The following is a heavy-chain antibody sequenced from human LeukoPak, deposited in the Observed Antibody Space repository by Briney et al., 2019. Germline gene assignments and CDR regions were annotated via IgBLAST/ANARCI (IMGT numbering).Heavy chain of an antibody. CDR2: IYYSGST. CDR1: GGSISSSSYY. D-gene: IGHD1/OR15-1a*01. CDR3: ASNNPEQYYFDY. V-gene: IGHV4-39*07. J-gene: IGHJ4*02. Sequence: PSETLSLTCTVSGGSISSSSYYWGWIRQPPGKGLEWIGSIYYSGSTDYNPSLKSRVTRSVDTSKNKLSLKLSSVTAADTAVYYCASNNPEQYYFDYWGQGTLVTVSS.